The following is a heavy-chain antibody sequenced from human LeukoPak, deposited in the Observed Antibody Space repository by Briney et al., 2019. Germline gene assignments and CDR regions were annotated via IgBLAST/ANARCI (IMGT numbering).Heavy chain of an antibody. V-gene: IGHV1-3*01. Sequence: ASVTVSFTASGYIFTRYAIHWVRQVPGQRLEWMGWINAGNGNTKYSQNIQGRVTITRDTSASTASMEVSSLRSEDTAVYYCARGIEASSGWYVIDYWGQGTLVTVSS. CDR2: INAGNGNT. J-gene: IGHJ4*02. D-gene: IGHD6-19*01. CDR3: ARGIEASSGWYVIDY. CDR1: GYIFTRYA.